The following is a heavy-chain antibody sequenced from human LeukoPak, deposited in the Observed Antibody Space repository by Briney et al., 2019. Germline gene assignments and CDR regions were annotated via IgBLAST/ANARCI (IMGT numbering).Heavy chain of an antibody. Sequence: GGSLRLSCAASGLTFSSYGMHWVRQAPGKGLEWVAFIRYDGSNKYYADSVKGRFTISRDNSKNTLYLQMNSLRAEDTAVYYCASTLRYYDFCSGYFNWFDPWGQGTLVTVSS. CDR1: GLTFSSYG. V-gene: IGHV3-30*02. CDR3: ASTLRYYDFCSGYFNWFDP. CDR2: IRYDGSNK. D-gene: IGHD3-3*01. J-gene: IGHJ5*02.